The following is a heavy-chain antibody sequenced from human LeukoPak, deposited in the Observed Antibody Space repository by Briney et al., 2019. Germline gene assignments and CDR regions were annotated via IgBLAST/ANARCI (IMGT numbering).Heavy chain of an antibody. CDR2: INPNSGGT. CDR3: ARQIVVVPDTDAFDI. V-gene: IGHV1-2*04. CDR1: GYTFTGYY. D-gene: IGHD2-2*01. J-gene: IGHJ3*02. Sequence: ASVKVSCKASGYTFTGYYMHWVRQAPGQGLEWMGWINPNSGGTNYAQKFQGWVTMTRDTSISTAYMELSRPRSDDTAVYYCARQIVVVPDTDAFDIWGQGTMVTVSS.